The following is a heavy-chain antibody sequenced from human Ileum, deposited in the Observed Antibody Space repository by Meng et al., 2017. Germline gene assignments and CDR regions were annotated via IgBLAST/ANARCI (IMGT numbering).Heavy chain of an antibody. J-gene: IGHJ4*02. D-gene: IGHD1-26*01. V-gene: IGHV4-61*08. CDR1: GGSVSRAGYQ. CDR3: ARDHMGSLDY. CDR2: AST. Sequence: HVQLQESGPGSVRPSETLSPICTVSGGSVSRAGYQWGWIRQPPGKGLEWIGYASTNYNPSLKSRVTISLDTSRNQFSLSLSSVTAADTAVYYCARDHMGSLDYWGQGILVTVSS.